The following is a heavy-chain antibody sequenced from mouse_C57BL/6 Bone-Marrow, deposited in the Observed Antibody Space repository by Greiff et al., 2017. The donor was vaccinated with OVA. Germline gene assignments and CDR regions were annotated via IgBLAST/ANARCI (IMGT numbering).Heavy chain of an antibody. V-gene: IGHV7-1*01. Sequence: EVHLVESGGGLVQSGRSLRLSCATSGFTFSDFYMEWVRQAPGKGLEWIAASRNKANDYTTEYSASVKGRFIVSRDTSQSILYLQMNALRAEDTAIYYCARDAGYGYDAWFAYWGQGTLVTVSA. CDR1: GFTFSDFY. CDR2: SRNKANDYTT. CDR3: ARDAGYGYDAWFAY. D-gene: IGHD2-2*01. J-gene: IGHJ3*01.